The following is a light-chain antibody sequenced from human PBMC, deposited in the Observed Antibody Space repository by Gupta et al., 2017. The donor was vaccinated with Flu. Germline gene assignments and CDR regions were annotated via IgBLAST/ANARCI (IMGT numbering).Light chain of an antibody. V-gene: IGLV2-18*02. CDR3: SSFTSSNTWV. Sequence: QSALTQPASVSGSPGQSITISCSGTSSDFGSYDRVSWYQQSPGTAPKLMISEVNNRPSGVPDRFSGSKSDNTASLTISGRQAEDEADYYCSSFTSSNTWVFGGGTKVTVL. CDR2: EVN. CDR1: SSDFGSYDR. J-gene: IGLJ3*02.